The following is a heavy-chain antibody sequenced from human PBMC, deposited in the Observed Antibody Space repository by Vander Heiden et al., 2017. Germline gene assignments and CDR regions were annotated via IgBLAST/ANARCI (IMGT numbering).Heavy chain of an antibody. CDR2: ISGSGGST. Sequence: EVQLLESGGGLVQPGGSLRLSCSASGFTFGNNGMGWYAMSWVRQAPGKGLEWVSGISGSGGSTYYAGSVKGRFTISRDNSKSTLYLQLDSLRAEDTAIYYCAKQGYSNYWYVDYWGQGTLVTVSS. CDR1: GFTFGNNGMGWYA. V-gene: IGHV3-23*01. CDR3: AKQGYSNYWYVDY. D-gene: IGHD6-13*01. J-gene: IGHJ4*02.